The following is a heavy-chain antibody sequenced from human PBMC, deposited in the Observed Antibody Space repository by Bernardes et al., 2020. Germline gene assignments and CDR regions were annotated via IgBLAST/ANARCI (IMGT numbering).Heavy chain of an antibody. CDR2: IHYSGST. J-gene: IGHJ4*02. D-gene: IGHD1-26*01. V-gene: IGHV4-61*01. Sequence: SETLSLTCTVSGASVSSGSYYWSWIRQPPGKGLEWIGYIHYSGSTNHSPSLKSRVILSLHTSKNQFSLKLSSVTAADTAVYYCAREVGSTRYDSWGQGTRVTVSS. CDR3: AREVGSTRYDS. CDR1: GASVSSGSYY.